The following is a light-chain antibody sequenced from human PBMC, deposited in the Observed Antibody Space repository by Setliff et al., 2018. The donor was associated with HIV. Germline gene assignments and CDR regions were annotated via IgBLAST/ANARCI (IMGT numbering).Light chain of an antibody. V-gene: IGLV2-14*03. CDR3: SSYAGSNYV. J-gene: IGLJ1*01. CDR2: DVS. CDR1: SSDVGGYNF. Sequence: QSVLTQPASVSGSPGQSITISCTGTSSDVGGYNFVSWYQHHPGKAPILMIYDVSTRPSGVSNRSSGSKSGNTASLTVSGLQTEDEADYYCSSYAGSNYVFGSGTKVTVL.